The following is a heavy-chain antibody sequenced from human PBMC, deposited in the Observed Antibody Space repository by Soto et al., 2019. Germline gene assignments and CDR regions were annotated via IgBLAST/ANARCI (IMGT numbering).Heavy chain of an antibody. Sequence: GGSMRLSCAASGVTFSSYAMSWVSQAPGKGLEWVSAISGSGGSTYYADSVKGRFTISRDNSKNTLYLQMNSLRAEDTAVYYCAKDPNYDFWSGPNWFDPWGQGTLVTVSS. V-gene: IGHV3-23*01. CDR2: ISGSGGST. CDR3: AKDPNYDFWSGPNWFDP. CDR1: GVTFSSYA. D-gene: IGHD3-3*01. J-gene: IGHJ5*02.